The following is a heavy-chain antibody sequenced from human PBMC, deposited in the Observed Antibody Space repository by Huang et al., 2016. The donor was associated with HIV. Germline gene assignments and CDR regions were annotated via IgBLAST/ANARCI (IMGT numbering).Heavy chain of an antibody. Sequence: QVRLHQWGTGVLKPSETLSLKCAVYGGSFSGHYWTWFRQSPGKGLEWIGEIDQRGTTSSNSALKSRDSMSLDTSKSQFYLNLNSGTATDTGKYYCARQRMTEGNSESTWSYFDSWGQGTLVIVSS. CDR2: IDQRGTT. J-gene: IGHJ4*02. V-gene: IGHV4-34*01. CDR3: ARQRMTEGNSESTWSYFDS. CDR1: GGSFSGHY. D-gene: IGHD2-21*02.